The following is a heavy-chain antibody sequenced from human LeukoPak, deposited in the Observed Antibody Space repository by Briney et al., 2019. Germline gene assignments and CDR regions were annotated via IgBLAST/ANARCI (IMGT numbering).Heavy chain of an antibody. J-gene: IGHJ4*02. V-gene: IGHV4-39*01. CDR2: IYYSGST. D-gene: IGHD3-10*01. CDR3: ARRMWFGELYYFDY. Sequence: KPSETLSLTCTVSGGSISSSSYYWGWIRQPPGKGLEWIGSIYYSGSTYYNPSLKSRVTISVDTSKNQFSPKLSSVTAADTAVYYCARRMWFGELYYFDYWGQGTLVTVSS. CDR1: GGSISSSSYY.